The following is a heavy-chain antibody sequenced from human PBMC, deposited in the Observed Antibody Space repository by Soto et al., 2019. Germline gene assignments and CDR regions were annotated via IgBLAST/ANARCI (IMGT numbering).Heavy chain of an antibody. Sequence: EVQLVESGGGLTQPGGSLRLSCIASGFTFSSYSMNWVRQAPGKGLEWVSWISSSSRTIYYADSVNGRFTISRDNAKNSLYLQMNSLRDEDTAVYFCARGNSAEEAMIAEGWGQGTLVTVSS. J-gene: IGHJ4*02. CDR2: ISSSSRTI. CDR3: ARGNSAEEAMIAEG. V-gene: IGHV3-48*02. D-gene: IGHD2-21*01. CDR1: GFTFSSYS.